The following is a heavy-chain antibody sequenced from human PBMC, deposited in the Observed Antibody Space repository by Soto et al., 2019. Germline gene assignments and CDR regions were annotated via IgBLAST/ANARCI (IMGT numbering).Heavy chain of an antibody. CDR2: IYYSGST. D-gene: IGHD5-18*01. J-gene: IGHJ2*01. CDR1: GGSISSYY. V-gene: IGHV4-59*08. CDR3: ARLRAMVTWYFDL. Sequence: QVQLQESGPGLVKPSETLSLTCTVSGGSISSYYWSWIRQPPGKGLEWIGYIYYSGSTNYNPSLKRRVTISVDTSKNQFPLKLSSVTAADTAVYSCARLRAMVTWYFDLWGRGTLVTVSS.